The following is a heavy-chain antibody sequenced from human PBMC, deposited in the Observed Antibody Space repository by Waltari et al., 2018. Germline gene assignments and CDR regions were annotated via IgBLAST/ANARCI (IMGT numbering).Heavy chain of an antibody. J-gene: IGHJ4*02. D-gene: IGHD1-26*01. Sequence: QVQLVQSGAEVKKPGASVKVSCKASGYTFTGYSVHWVRQAPGQGLEWMGWINPNSGGTNYAQKFQGRVTRTRDTSISTAYMELSSLRSDDTAAYYCARTNSGSYYYWGQGTLVTVSS. CDR2: INPNSGGT. CDR3: ARTNSGSYYY. CDR1: GYTFTGYS. V-gene: IGHV1-2*02.